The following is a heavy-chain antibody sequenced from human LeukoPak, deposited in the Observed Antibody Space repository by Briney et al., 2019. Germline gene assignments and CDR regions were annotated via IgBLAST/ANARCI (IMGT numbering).Heavy chain of an antibody. J-gene: IGHJ5*02. Sequence: SETLSLTCAVYGGSFSGYYWSWIRKPPGKGLEWIGEINHSGSTNYNPSLKSRVTISVDTSKNQFSLKLSSVTAADTAVYYCARGRPVTMVRGVKNWFDPWGQGTLVTVSS. D-gene: IGHD3-10*01. CDR2: INHSGST. CDR3: ARGRPVTMVRGVKNWFDP. CDR1: GGSFSGYY. V-gene: IGHV4-34*01.